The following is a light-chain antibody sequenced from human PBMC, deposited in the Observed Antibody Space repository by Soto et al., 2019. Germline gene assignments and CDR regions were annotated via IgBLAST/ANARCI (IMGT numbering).Light chain of an antibody. CDR3: QQYHSYPYT. J-gene: IGKJ2*01. CDR1: QSIVNL. V-gene: IGKV1-5*03. CDR2: KAS. Sequence: DIQMTQSPSTLSASVGGRVTISCRASQSIVNLLAWYQQKPGKAPKLLIYKASSLASGVPSRFSGSGSGTEFTLTISSLQPDDFATYYCQQYHSYPYTFGQGTKLEIE.